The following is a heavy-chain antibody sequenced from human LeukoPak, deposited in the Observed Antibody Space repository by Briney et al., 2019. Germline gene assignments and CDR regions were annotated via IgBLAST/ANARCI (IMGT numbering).Heavy chain of an antibody. Sequence: SETLSLTCAVSGGSISSSNWWSWVRQPPGKGLEWIGEIYHSGSTNYNSSLKSRVTISVDKSKNQFSLKLSSVTAADTAVYYCARSQGLLWFGELSFPHYFDYWGQGTLVTVSS. CDR2: IYHSGST. CDR3: ARSQGLLWFGELSFPHYFDY. J-gene: IGHJ4*02. CDR1: GGSISSSNW. D-gene: IGHD3-10*01. V-gene: IGHV4-4*02.